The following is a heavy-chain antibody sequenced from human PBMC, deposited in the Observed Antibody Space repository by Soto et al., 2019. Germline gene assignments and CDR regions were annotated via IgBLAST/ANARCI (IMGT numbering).Heavy chain of an antibody. CDR3: ARERWLQFYFYYGVHV. V-gene: IGHV3-7*01. CDR2: IKQTGTEI. Sequence: EMRLVESGGGLVQPGGSLRLSCVTSGFSFSSYWMSWVRQAPGKGLEWVANIKQTGTEIFYVDSVKGRFTISRDNAKNSLYLEMNNLKAEDTAVYYCARERWLQFYFYYGVHVWGQGTTVTVSS. CDR1: GFSFSSYW. D-gene: IGHD4-4*01. J-gene: IGHJ6*02.